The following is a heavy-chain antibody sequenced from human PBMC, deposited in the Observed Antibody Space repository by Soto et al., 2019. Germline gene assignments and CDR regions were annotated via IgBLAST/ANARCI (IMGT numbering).Heavy chain of an antibody. CDR3: ARRYGGNLDY. CDR1: GGSLSSYY. D-gene: IGHD1-26*01. CDR2: IYYSGST. Sequence: PSDTLSLTCTVSGGSLSSYYWSWIRQPPGKGLEWIGYIYYSGSTNYNPSLKSRVTISVDTSKNQFSLKLSSVTAADTAVYYCARRYGGNLDYWGQGTLVTVSS. J-gene: IGHJ4*02. V-gene: IGHV4-59*08.